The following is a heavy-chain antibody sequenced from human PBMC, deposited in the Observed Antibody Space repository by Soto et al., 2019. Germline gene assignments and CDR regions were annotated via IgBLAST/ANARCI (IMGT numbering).Heavy chain of an antibody. D-gene: IGHD5-12*01. CDR3: ARGYSGYVKYYYGMDV. CDR1: GGSISSGGYY. J-gene: IGHJ6*02. CDR2: IYYSGST. Sequence: QVQLQESGPGLVKPSQTLSLTCTVSGGSISSGGYYWSWIRQHPGKGLEWIGYIYYSGSTYYNPSLKSRVTISVDTSKNHFSLKLSSVTAADTAVYYCARGYSGYVKYYYGMDVWGQGTTVTVSS. V-gene: IGHV4-31*03.